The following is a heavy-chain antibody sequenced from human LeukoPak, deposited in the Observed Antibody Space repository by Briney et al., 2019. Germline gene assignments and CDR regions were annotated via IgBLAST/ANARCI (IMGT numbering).Heavy chain of an antibody. Sequence: SETLSLTCSVSGTSTNSYYWSWIRQPPGKGLEWIGEINHSGSTTYNSSLKSRVTISVDTSKNQFSLKLTSVTAADTAVYYCARPRIPTVGSGLDSWGQGSLVTVSS. CDR3: ARPRIPTVGSGLDS. V-gene: IGHV4-34*01. J-gene: IGHJ4*02. CDR2: INHSGST. CDR1: GTSTNSYY. D-gene: IGHD3-10*01.